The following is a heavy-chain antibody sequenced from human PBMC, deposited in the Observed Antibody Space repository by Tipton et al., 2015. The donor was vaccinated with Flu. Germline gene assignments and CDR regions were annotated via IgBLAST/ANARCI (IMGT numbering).Heavy chain of an antibody. CDR2: TYYDGSN. CDR1: GFSISNDYY. Sequence: AVSGFSISNDYYWGWARQSPGKGLEWIGSTYYDGSNFYNPSLKSRITISLDTSKNQFSLTLRSVTAADTAVYYCARPAGTDFSSGYHIPDWGQGILVTVSS. V-gene: IGHV4-38-2*01. J-gene: IGHJ4*02. CDR3: ARPAGTDFSSGYHIPD. D-gene: IGHD3-3*01.